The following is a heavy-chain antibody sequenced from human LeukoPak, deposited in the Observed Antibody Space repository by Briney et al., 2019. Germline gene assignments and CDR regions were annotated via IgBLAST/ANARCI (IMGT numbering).Heavy chain of an antibody. V-gene: IGHV1-69*06. CDR2: IIPIFGTA. J-gene: IGHJ4*02. D-gene: IGHD6-13*01. CDR1: GGTFSNYT. CDR3: ARDRGAAAASGGYEFFDY. Sequence: GSSVKVSCKASGGTFSNYTISWVRQAPGQGLEWMGGIIPIFGTANYAQKFQGRVTITADKSRSTVYMDLSSLRSEDTAVYYCARDRGAAAASGGYEFFDYWGQGTLVTVSS.